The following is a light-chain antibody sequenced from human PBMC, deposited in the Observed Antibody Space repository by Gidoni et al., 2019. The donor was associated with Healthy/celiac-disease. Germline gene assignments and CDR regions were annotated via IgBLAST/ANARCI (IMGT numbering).Light chain of an antibody. V-gene: IGLV3-21*04. CDR2: YES. CDR3: QVGDSSRDHYV. J-gene: IGLJ1*01. Sequence: SYVLTQTPSVSVAPGQTARITWGGNTIGSKSGHWYQQTPGQAPVLVSEYESDRPSGITERLYGSNAGNTDTLTISRVEAGDEADYYWQVGDSSRDHYVFGTGTKVTV. CDR1: TIGSKS.